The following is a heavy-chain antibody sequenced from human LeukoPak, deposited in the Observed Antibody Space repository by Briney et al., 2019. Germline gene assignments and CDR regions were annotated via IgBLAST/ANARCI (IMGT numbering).Heavy chain of an antibody. Sequence: SVKVSCKASGGTFSSYAISWVRQAPGQGLEWMGRFIPILGIANYAQKFQGRVTITADKSTSTAYMELSSLRSEDTAVYYCASGRLGYCSGGSCYSLAYWGQGTLVTVSS. J-gene: IGHJ4*02. CDR1: GGTFSSYA. CDR3: ASGRLGYCSGGSCYSLAY. V-gene: IGHV1-69*04. CDR2: FIPILGIA. D-gene: IGHD2-15*01.